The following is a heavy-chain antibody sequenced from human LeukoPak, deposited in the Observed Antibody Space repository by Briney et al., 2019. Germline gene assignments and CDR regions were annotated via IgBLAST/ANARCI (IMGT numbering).Heavy chain of an antibody. CDR1: GFTFSSYS. V-gene: IGHV3-21*01. CDR2: ISSSSYI. J-gene: IGHJ5*02. CDR3: ARAEGYYYGSGSLGWFDP. D-gene: IGHD3-10*01. Sequence: GGSLRLSCAASGFTFSSYSMNWVRQAPGKGLEWVSSISSSSYIYYADSVKGRFTISRDNAKNSLYLQMNSLRAEDTAVYYCARAEGYYYGSGSLGWFDPWGQGTLVTVSS.